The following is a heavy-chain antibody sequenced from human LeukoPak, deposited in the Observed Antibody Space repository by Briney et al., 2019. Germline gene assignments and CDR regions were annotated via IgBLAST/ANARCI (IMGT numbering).Heavy chain of an antibody. CDR1: GGSISSGGYS. V-gene: IGHV4-30-2*01. J-gene: IGHJ3*02. CDR2: IYHSGST. Sequence: SQTVSLTCAVSGGSISSGGYSWSWIRQPPGKGLEWIGYIYHSGSTYYNPSLKSRVTISVDRSKNQFSLKLSSVTAADTAVYYCARAWEDAFDIWGQGTMVTVSS. CDR3: ARAWEDAFDI. D-gene: IGHD1-26*01.